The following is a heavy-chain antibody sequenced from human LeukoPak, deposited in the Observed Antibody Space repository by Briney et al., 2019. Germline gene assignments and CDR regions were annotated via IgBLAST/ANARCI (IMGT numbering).Heavy chain of an antibody. CDR1: GFPFSKYW. Sequence: GGSLRLSCVASGFPFSKYWINWVRQSPGKGLEWVAYIKPDGSEISYVDSVKGRFTISRDNVKNSLYLQMNNLRADDTAVFYCARGLISRCLFDLWGRGTLVTVSS. D-gene: IGHD2-15*01. CDR2: IKPDGSEI. V-gene: IGHV3-7*01. J-gene: IGHJ2*01. CDR3: ARGLISRCLFDL.